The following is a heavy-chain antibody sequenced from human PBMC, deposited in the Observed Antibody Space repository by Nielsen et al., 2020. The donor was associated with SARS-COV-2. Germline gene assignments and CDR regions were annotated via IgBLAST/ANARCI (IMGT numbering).Heavy chain of an antibody. V-gene: IGHV1-18*01. Sequence: WVGQAPGQGLEWMGWISAYNGNTNYAQKLQGRVTMTTDTSTSTVYMELSSLRSEDTAVYYCARDQISRDGYIPNSYYFDYWGQGTLVTVSS. CDR3: ARDQISRDGYIPNSYYFDY. CDR2: ISAYNGNT. J-gene: IGHJ4*02. D-gene: IGHD5-24*01.